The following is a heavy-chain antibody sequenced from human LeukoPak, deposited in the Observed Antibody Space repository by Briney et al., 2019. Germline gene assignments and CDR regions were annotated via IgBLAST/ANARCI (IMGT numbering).Heavy chain of an antibody. CDR1: GFTFSSHG. J-gene: IGHJ4*02. D-gene: IGHD3-10*01. Sequence: PGGSLRLSCAASGFTFSSHGMSWVRQAPGKGLEWVSTISGSGDNTYYADSVKGRFTISRDNSKNTLYLQMNSLRAEDTAVYYCARVTYGSGTYGAFDCWGQGTLVTVSS. V-gene: IGHV3-23*01. CDR3: ARVTYGSGTYGAFDC. CDR2: ISGSGDNT.